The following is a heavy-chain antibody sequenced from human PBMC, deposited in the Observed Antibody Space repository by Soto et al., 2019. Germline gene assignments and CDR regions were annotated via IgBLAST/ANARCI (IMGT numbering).Heavy chain of an antibody. CDR1: GFTFSSYA. CDR2: ISGSGGST. CDR3: AKESAAYPAYYMDV. V-gene: IGHV3-23*01. D-gene: IGHD6-13*01. Sequence: PGGSLRLSCGASGFTFSSYAMSWVRQAPGKGLEWVSAISGSGGSTYYADSVKGRFTISRDNSKNTLYLQMNSLRAEDTAVYYCAKESAAYPAYYMDVWGKGTTVTVSS. J-gene: IGHJ6*03.